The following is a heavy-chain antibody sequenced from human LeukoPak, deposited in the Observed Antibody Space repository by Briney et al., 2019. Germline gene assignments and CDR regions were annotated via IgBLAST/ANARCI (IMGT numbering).Heavy chain of an antibody. V-gene: IGHV4-59*01. CDR3: ARDRLRGVYFDY. CDR2: ICYSGST. Sequence: SETLSLTCTVSGGSISSYYWSWIRQPPGKGLEWIGYICYSGSTNYNPSLKSRVTISVDTSKNQFSLKLSSVTAADTAVYYCARDRLRGVYFDYWGQGTLVTVSS. D-gene: IGHD3-10*01. J-gene: IGHJ4*02. CDR1: GGSISSYY.